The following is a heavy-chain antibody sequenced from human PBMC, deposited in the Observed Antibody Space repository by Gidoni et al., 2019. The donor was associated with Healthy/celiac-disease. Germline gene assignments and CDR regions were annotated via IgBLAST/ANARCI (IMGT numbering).Heavy chain of an antibody. CDR2: IIPIFGTA. Sequence: QVQLVQSGAEVKKPGSSVKVSCKASGGTFSSYAISWVRQAPGQGLEWMGGIIPIFGTANYAQKFQCRVTITADESTSTAYMELSSLRSEDTAVYYCARGDGWTEIKGPYYYYGMDVWGQGTTVTVSS. CDR3: ARGDGWTEIKGPYYYYGMDV. V-gene: IGHV1-69*01. J-gene: IGHJ6*02. CDR1: GGTFSSYA. D-gene: IGHD6-19*01.